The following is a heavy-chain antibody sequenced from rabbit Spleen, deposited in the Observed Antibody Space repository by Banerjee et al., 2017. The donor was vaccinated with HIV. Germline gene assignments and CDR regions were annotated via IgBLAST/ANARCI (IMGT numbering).Heavy chain of an antibody. V-gene: IGHV1S45*01. Sequence: QEQLEESGGGLVTTGASLTLTCKASGLDISSSYWICWVRQAPGKGLEWIACIDVVKSASTYYASWAKGRFTISKTSSTTVTLQMTSLTGADTATYFCARDNSDYKEWGPGTLVTVS. J-gene: IGHJ6*01. CDR2: IDVVKSAST. CDR3: ARDNSDYKE. D-gene: IGHD8-1*01. CDR1: GLDISSSYW.